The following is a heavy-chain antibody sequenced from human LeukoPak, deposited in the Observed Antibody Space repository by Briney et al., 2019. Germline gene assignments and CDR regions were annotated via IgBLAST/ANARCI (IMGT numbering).Heavy chain of an antibody. CDR3: ARDKSTIFGVDNWFDP. CDR2: ISAYNGNT. V-gene: IGHV1-18*01. Sequence: ASVNVSCKASGYTFTTYGISWVRQAPGQGVEWMGWISAYNGNTNYAQKLQGRVTMTTDSSTSTAYMELRSLRSDDTAVYYCARDKSTIFGVDNWFDPWGEGTLVTVSS. CDR1: GYTFTTYG. D-gene: IGHD3-3*01. J-gene: IGHJ5*02.